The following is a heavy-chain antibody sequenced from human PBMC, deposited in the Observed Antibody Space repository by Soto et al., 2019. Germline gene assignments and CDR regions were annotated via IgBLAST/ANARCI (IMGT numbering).Heavy chain of an antibody. Sequence: ASVKVSCKASGYTISNYAMSWVRQAPGQGLEWMGWISAYNGHTNYAQKLQGRVTMTTDTSTSTAYMELRSLRSDDTAVYYCARDPTSYGSGSSYYYYYYGMDVWGQGTTVTVSS. D-gene: IGHD3-10*01. CDR3: ARDPTSYGSGSSYYYYYYGMDV. V-gene: IGHV1-18*04. J-gene: IGHJ6*02. CDR2: ISAYNGHT. CDR1: GYTISNYA.